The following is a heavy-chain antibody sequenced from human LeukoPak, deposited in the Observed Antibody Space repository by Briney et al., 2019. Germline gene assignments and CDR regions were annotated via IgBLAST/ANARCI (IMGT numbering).Heavy chain of an antibody. D-gene: IGHD4-11*01. V-gene: IGHV4-39*07. CDR1: SGSIRNSNYY. CDR3: ATSLTTVTHYYYYMDV. J-gene: IGHJ6*03. CDR2: VFYDGSS. Sequence: PSETLSLTCTVSSGSIRNSNYYWGWIRQPPGKGLEWIGSVFYDGSSDYSPSLKSRVTISVDTSQNQFSLKLSSVTAADTAVYYCATSLTTVTHYYYYMDVWGKGTTVTISS.